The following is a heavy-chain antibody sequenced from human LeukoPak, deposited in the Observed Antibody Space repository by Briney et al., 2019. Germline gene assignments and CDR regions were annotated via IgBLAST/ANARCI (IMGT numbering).Heavy chain of an antibody. CDR2: IYPGDSDT. V-gene: IGHV5-51*01. Sequence: GESLKISCKGSGYSFTSYWIGWVRQMPGKGLEWMGIIYPGDSDTRYSPSFQGQVTISADKSISTAHLQWSSLKASDTAMYYCARHEWDYYDSSGFDYWGQGTLVTVSS. CDR3: ARHEWDYYDSSGFDY. D-gene: IGHD3-22*01. CDR1: GYSFTSYW. J-gene: IGHJ4*02.